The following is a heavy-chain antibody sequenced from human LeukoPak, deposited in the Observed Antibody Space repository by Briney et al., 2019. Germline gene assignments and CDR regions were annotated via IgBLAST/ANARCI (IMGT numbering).Heavy chain of an antibody. D-gene: IGHD3-22*01. CDR3: ARDLSVGYDSSGYGAH. CDR1: GFTFSDYY. V-gene: IGHV3-11*01. CDR2: ISSSGSTI. Sequence: GRSLRLSCAASGFTFSDYYMSWIRQAPGKGLEWVSYISSSGSTIYYADSVKGRFTISRDNAKNSLYLQMNSLRAEDTAVYYCARDLSVGYDSSGYGAHWGQGTLVTVSS. J-gene: IGHJ4*02.